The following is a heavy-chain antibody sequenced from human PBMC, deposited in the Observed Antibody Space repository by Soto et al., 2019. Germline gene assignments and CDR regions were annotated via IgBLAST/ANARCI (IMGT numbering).Heavy chain of an antibody. CDR2: ISSSGSTI. Sequence: PGGSLRLSYAASGFTFRNYGMSWVRQAPGKGLEWVSYISSSGSTIYYADSVKGRFTISRDNAKNSLYLQMNSLRAEDTAVYYCARVGGGYDPFDYWGQGTLVTVSS. V-gene: IGHV3-11*01. D-gene: IGHD5-12*01. J-gene: IGHJ4*02. CDR3: ARVGGGYDPFDY. CDR1: GFTFRNYG.